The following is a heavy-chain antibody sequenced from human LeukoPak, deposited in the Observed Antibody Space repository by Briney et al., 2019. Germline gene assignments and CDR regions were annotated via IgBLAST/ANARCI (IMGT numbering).Heavy chain of an antibody. CDR2: IDPSSTYI. V-gene: IGHV3-21*01. CDR3: ARDDGSSWPRFNDY. Sequence: PGGSLRLSCAASGFTFRSYSMNWVRQAPGKGLEWVSAIDPSSTYIYYADSVKGRFTISRDNAENSLYLQMNSLRVEDTAVYYCARDDGSSWPRFNDYWGQGTLVTVSS. J-gene: IGHJ4*02. CDR1: GFTFRSYS. D-gene: IGHD6-13*01.